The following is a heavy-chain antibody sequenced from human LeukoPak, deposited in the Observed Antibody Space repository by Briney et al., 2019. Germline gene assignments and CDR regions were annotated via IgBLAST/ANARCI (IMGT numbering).Heavy chain of an antibody. Sequence: SETLSLTCAVSGGSISSGGYSWSWIRQPPGKGLEWIGYIYHSGSTYYNPSLKSRVTISVDRSKNQFSLKLSSVTAADTAVYYCARSYYYDSSGYFFDPWGQGTLVTVSS. CDR2: IYHSGST. J-gene: IGHJ5*02. CDR1: GGSISSGGYS. V-gene: IGHV4-30-2*01. D-gene: IGHD3-22*01. CDR3: ARSYYYDSSGYFFDP.